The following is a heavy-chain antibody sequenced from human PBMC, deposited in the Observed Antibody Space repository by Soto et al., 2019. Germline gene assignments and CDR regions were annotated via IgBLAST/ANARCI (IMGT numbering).Heavy chain of an antibody. Sequence: EVQLVESGGDLVQPGGSLRLSCAASGFTFSSHWMYWVRQAPGKGLVWLSRTNSDGTNTSYAESVKGRFTISRDNAKNTVYLQINSLRVEDTAVYYCVRGGSCSGGSCSSYYYYYMDVWGKGTTVTVSS. CDR1: GFTFSSHW. CDR2: TNSDGTNT. V-gene: IGHV3-74*01. J-gene: IGHJ6*03. CDR3: VRGGSCSGGSCSSYYYYYMDV. D-gene: IGHD2-15*01.